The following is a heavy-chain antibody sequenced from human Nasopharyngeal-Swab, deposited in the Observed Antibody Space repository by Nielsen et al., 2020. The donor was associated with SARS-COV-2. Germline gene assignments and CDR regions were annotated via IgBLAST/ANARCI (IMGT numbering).Heavy chain of an antibody. CDR2: ISYDGSNK. D-gene: IGHD3-10*01. CDR3: ARDSGGLFDY. CDR1: GFTFSSYA. Sequence: GESLKISCAASGFTFSSYAMHWVRQAPGKGLEWVAVISYDGSNKYYADSVKGRFTISRDNSKNTLCLQMNSLRAEDTAVYYCARDSGGLFDYWGQGTLVTVSS. J-gene: IGHJ4*02. V-gene: IGHV3-30-3*01.